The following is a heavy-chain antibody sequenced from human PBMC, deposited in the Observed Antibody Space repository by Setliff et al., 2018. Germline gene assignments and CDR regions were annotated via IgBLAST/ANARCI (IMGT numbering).Heavy chain of an antibody. J-gene: IGHJ4*02. D-gene: IGHD6-13*01. CDR2: FIPILGAT. Sequence: SVKVSCKSSGGTFSSSGITWVRQAPGQGLQWLGRFIPILGATNYAQNFRGRVTITADESTSTGYMELRSLRSDDTAVYYCARGGVAAAGKKGVFEHWGQGTLVTVSS. CDR3: ARGGVAAAGKKGVFEH. CDR1: GGTFSSSG. V-gene: IGHV1-69*13.